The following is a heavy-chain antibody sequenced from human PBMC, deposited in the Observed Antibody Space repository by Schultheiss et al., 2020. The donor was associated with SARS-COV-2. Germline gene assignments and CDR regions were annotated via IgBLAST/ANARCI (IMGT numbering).Heavy chain of an antibody. J-gene: IGHJ6*03. CDR2: IWYDGSNK. CDR1: GFTFSSYG. D-gene: IGHD3-22*01. Sequence: GGSLRLSCAASGFTFSSYGMHWVRQAPGKGLEWVAVIWYDGSNKYYADSVKGRFTISRDNSKNTLYLQMSSLRAEDTAVYYCASLTTAEGYYYMDVWGKGTTVTVSS. CDR3: ASLTTAEGYYYMDV. V-gene: IGHV3-33*01.